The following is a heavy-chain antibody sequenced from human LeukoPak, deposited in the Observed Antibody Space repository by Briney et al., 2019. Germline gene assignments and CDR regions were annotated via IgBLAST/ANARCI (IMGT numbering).Heavy chain of an antibody. D-gene: IGHD4-17*01. V-gene: IGHV4-31*02. CDR3: ARDRYGDYGWYYYYGMDV. J-gene: IGHJ6*02. CDR2: IYYSGST. CDR1: GGSISSGGYY. Sequence: SETLSLTCTVSGGSISSGGYYWSWIRQHPGKGLEXIXYIYYSGSTCYNPSLKSRVTISVDTSKNQFSLKLSSVTAADTAVYFCARDRYGDYGWYYYYGMDVWGQGTTVTVSS.